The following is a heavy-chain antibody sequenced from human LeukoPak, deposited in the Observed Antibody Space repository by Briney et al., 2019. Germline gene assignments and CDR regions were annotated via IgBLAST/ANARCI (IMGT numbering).Heavy chain of an antibody. CDR2: ISDDGSNK. D-gene: IGHD1-26*01. Sequence: PGRPLRLSCAVSGFTFSKYAVHWVRQAPGKALEWVADISDDGSNKYCGDSVKGRFTISRDNSTNTLYLQMNSLRAEGTAVYYCAKDEGHSGSYGGHNWFDPWGQGTLVTVSS. CDR3: AKDEGHSGSYGGHNWFDP. CDR1: GFTFSKYA. J-gene: IGHJ5*02. V-gene: IGHV3-30*18.